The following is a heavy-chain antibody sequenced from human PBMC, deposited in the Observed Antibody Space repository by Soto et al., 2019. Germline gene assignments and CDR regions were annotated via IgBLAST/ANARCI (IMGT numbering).Heavy chain of an antibody. J-gene: IGHJ6*02. CDR3: AAERITMVRGAAGPDYYYYGMEV. CDR1: GGTFSSYA. V-gene: IGHV1-69*06. Sequence: AASVEVSCRASGGTFSSYAISWVRQAPGQGLEWMGGIIPIFGTANYAQKFQGRVTITPDKSTSTAYMELSSLRSEDTAVYYCAAERITMVRGAAGPDYYYYGMEVWGQGTTVTVSS. D-gene: IGHD3-10*01. CDR2: IIPIFGTA.